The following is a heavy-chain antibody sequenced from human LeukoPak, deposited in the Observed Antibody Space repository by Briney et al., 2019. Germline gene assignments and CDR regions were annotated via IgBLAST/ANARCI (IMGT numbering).Heavy chain of an antibody. J-gene: IGHJ4*02. Sequence: SETLSLTYTVSGGSISSNYWSWIRQPAGKGLEWIGRIYTSGSTDYNPSLKSRVTMSVDTSKNQFSLKLSSVTAADTAVYYCARRVVVAANIYYFDYWGQGTLVTVSS. V-gene: IGHV4-4*07. CDR3: ARRVVVAANIYYFDY. CDR2: IYTSGST. D-gene: IGHD2-15*01. CDR1: GGSISSNY.